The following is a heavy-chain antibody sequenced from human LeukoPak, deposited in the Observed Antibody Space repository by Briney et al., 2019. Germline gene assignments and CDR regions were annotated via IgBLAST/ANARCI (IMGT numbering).Heavy chain of an antibody. CDR1: GATFSSYA. J-gene: IGHJ4*02. Sequence: GASVKVSCKASGATFSSYAISWVRQAPGQGLEWMGGIIPIFGTANYAQKFQGRVTITADKSTSTAYMELSSLRSEDTAVYYCAKDSAGIAVAGTYDYWGQGTLATVSS. CDR2: IIPIFGTA. D-gene: IGHD6-19*01. V-gene: IGHV1-69*06. CDR3: AKDSAGIAVAGTYDY.